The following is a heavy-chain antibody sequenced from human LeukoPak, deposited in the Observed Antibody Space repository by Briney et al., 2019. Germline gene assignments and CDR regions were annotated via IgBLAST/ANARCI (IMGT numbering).Heavy chain of an antibody. J-gene: IGHJ4*02. CDR1: GFTSSSYW. CDR2: IKEDGSDK. CDR3: ARAGYTSGYDY. Sequence: GGSLRLSCAASGFTSSSYWMSWVRQAPGKGLEWLANIKEDGSDKYYVDSVKGRLTISRDNAKNSLYLQMNTLRVEDTAVYSCARAGYTSGYDYWGQGTLVTVSS. V-gene: IGHV3-7*01. D-gene: IGHD6-19*01.